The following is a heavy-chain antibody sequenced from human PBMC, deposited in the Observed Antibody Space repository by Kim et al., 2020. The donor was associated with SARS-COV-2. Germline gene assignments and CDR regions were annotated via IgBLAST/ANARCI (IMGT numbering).Heavy chain of an antibody. CDR1: GFTFSNYA. CDR2: IGGGGVGT. J-gene: IGHJ4*02. V-gene: IGHV3-23*01. Sequence: GGSLRLSCAASGFTFSNYAISWVRQAPGKGLEWVSSIGGGGVGTLYADSVKGRFTISRDNSKNTLYLQMTSLRVEDTAVYYCAKRGVAAAHYYFDYWGQG. D-gene: IGHD2-2*01. CDR3: AKRGVAAAHYYFDY.